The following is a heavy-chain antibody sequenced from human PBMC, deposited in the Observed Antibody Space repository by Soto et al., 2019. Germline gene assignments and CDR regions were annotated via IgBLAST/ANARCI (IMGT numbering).Heavy chain of an antibody. CDR1: GFTFSSYG. CDR2: IWYDGSNK. J-gene: IGHJ4*02. CDR3: ATEGSSSSLDY. Sequence: GGSLRLSCAASGFTFSSYGMHWVRQAPGKGLEWVAVIWYDGSNKYYADSVKGRFTISRDNSKNTLYLQMNSLRAEDTAVYYCATEGSSSSLDYWGQGTLVTVSS. D-gene: IGHD6-6*01. V-gene: IGHV3-33*01.